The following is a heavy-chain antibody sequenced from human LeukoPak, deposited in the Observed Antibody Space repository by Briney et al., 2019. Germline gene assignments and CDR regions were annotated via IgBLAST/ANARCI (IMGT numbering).Heavy chain of an antibody. V-gene: IGHV1-69*06. CDR1: GGTFSSYA. Sequence: GASVKVSCKASGGTFSSYAISWVRQAPGQGLEWMGGIIPIFGTANYAQKFQGRVTTTADKSTSTAYMELSSLRSEDTAVYYCARDRFPYYDILTGYYNFDYWGQGTLVTVSS. D-gene: IGHD3-9*01. J-gene: IGHJ4*02. CDR2: IIPIFGTA. CDR3: ARDRFPYYDILTGYYNFDY.